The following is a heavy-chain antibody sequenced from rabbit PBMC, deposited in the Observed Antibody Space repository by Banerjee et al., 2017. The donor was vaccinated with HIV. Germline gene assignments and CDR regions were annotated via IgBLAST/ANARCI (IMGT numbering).Heavy chain of an antibody. Sequence: QLVESGGGLVQPEGSLTLTCTASGFSFNNNYYMSWVRQAPGKGLEWIGYIDPIFGTTYYATWVDGRFTISSHNAQNTLWLQLNSLTAADTATYFCARGDFAPYFNLWGPGTLVTV. CDR3: ARGDFAPYFNL. CDR2: IDPIFGTT. CDR1: GFSFNNNYY. D-gene: IGHD4-2*01. V-gene: IGHV1S7*01. J-gene: IGHJ4*01.